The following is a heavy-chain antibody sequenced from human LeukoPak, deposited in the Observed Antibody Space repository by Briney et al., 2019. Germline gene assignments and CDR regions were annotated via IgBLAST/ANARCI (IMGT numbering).Heavy chain of an antibody. V-gene: IGHV4-59*01. CDR3: ARVDTASFDP. Sequence: SETLSLTCTVSGGSISSYYWSWIRQPPGKGLEWIGYIYYSGSTNYNPSLKSRVTISVDTSKNQFSLKLSSVTAADTAVYYCARVDTASFDPWGLGTLVTVSS. CDR2: IYYSGST. D-gene: IGHD5-18*01. J-gene: IGHJ5*02. CDR1: GGSISSYY.